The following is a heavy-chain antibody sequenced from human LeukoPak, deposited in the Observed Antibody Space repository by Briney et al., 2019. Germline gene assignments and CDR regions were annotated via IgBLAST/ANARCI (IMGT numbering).Heavy chain of an antibody. CDR2: INHSGST. CDR1: GGSFSGYY. J-gene: IGHJ4*02. Sequence: SETLSLTCAVYGGSFSGYYWSWIRQPPGKGLEWIGEINHSGSTNYNPSLKSRVTISVDTSKNQFSLKLSSVTAADTAVYHCARAPLLWFGELWWGFDYWGQGTLVTVSS. D-gene: IGHD3-10*01. V-gene: IGHV4-34*01. CDR3: ARAPLLWFGELWWGFDY.